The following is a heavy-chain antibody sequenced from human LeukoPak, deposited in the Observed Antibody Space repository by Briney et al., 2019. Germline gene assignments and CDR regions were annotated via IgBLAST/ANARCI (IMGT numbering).Heavy chain of an antibody. V-gene: IGHV4-4*02. CDR1: GGSISSSNW. J-gene: IGHJ6*02. Sequence: SETLSLTCAVSGGSISSSNWWSWVRQPPGKGLEWIGEIYHSGSTNYNPSLKSRVTISVDKSKNQFSLKLSSVAAADTAVYYCARWGVAPNYYYGMDVWGQGTTVTVSS. CDR2: IYHSGST. CDR3: ARWGVAPNYYYGMDV. D-gene: IGHD2-15*01.